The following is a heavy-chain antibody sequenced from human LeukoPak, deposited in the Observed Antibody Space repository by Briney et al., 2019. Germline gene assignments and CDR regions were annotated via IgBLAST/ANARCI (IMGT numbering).Heavy chain of an antibody. Sequence: TSGTLSLTCGVSGGSISNTNWWTWFRQPPGKGLEWIGNIYYSGSAYFDPSLRSRVTMSVDTSKNHFSLKLSSVTAADTAVYYCARQTGGTSSIADWGQGTLATVSP. J-gene: IGHJ4*02. D-gene: IGHD6-6*01. CDR2: IYYSGSA. V-gene: IGHV4-4*02. CDR3: ARQTGGTSSIAD. CDR1: GGSISNTNW.